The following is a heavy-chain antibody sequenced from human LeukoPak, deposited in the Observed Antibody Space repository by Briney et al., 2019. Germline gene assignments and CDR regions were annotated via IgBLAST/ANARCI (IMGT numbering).Heavy chain of an antibody. CDR2: IKQDGSEK. Sequence: PGGSLRLSCAASGFTFSSYWMSWVRQAPGKGLEWVANIKQDGSEKYYVDSVKGRFTISRDNAKNSLYLQMNSLRAEDTAVYYCAKALRTGDSAPYYYMDVWGKGTTVTVSS. J-gene: IGHJ6*03. CDR3: AKALRTGDSAPYYYMDV. D-gene: IGHD7-27*01. V-gene: IGHV3-7*03. CDR1: GFTFSSYW.